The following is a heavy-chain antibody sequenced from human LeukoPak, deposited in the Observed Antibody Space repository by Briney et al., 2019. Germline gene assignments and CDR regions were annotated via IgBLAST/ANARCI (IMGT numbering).Heavy chain of an antibody. V-gene: IGHV4-59*08. CDR2: ISYSGTT. J-gene: IGHJ4*02. CDR3: ARHESGTTRDY. D-gene: IGHD1-1*01. CDR1: GGSISSYY. Sequence: SETLSLTCTVSGGSISSYYWSWIRQPPGKGLEWIGYISYSGTTYHNPSLKSRVTISVDTSKNQFSLKLSSVTAADTAIYYCARHESGTTRDYWGQGTLVTVSS.